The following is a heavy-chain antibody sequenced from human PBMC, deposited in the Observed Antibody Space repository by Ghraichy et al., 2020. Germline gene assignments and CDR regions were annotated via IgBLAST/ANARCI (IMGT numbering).Heavy chain of an antibody. CDR2: INHSGST. Sequence: SETLSLTCAVYGGSFSGYYWSWIRQPPGKGLEWIGEINHSGSTNYNPSLKSRVTISVDTSKNQFSLKPSSVTAADTAVYYCARTKRLKTARRQSYYFDYWGQGTLVTVSS. V-gene: IGHV4-34*01. CDR3: ARTKRLKTARRQSYYFDY. J-gene: IGHJ4*02. CDR1: GGSFSGYY. D-gene: IGHD6-6*01.